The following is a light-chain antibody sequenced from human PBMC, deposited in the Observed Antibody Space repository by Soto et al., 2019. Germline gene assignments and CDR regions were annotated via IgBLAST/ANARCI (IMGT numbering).Light chain of an antibody. V-gene: IGKV3-15*01. CDR1: HNVGTN. CDR3: QQYNTRPQT. Sequence: VLTQSPSTLSVSPGERSTLPCRASHNVGTNLAWYQHKPGQAPRLLISGASTRATGVPARFSGSGYETEFDLTISSLQSEDFTVYFCQQYNTRPQTFGQGTKVDIK. J-gene: IGKJ1*01. CDR2: GAS.